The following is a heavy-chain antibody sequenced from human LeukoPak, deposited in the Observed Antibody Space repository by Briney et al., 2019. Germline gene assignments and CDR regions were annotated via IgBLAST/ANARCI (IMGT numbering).Heavy chain of an antibody. CDR3: AKTRGVGAITPSYFDY. CDR2: ISGSGGST. D-gene: IGHD1-26*01. Sequence: GGSLRLSCAASGFTVSRNYMNWVRQAPGKGLEWVSTISGSGGSTYYADSVKGRFTISRDNSKNTLYMQMNSLRAEDTAVYYCAKTRGVGAITPSYFDYWGQGTLVTVSS. V-gene: IGHV3-23*01. CDR1: GFTVSRNY. J-gene: IGHJ4*02.